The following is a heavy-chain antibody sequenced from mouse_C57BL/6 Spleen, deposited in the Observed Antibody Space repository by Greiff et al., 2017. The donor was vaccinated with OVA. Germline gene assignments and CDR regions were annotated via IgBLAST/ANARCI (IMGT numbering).Heavy chain of an antibody. CDR2: ISNGGSYT. CDR1: GFTFSSYA. J-gene: IGHJ3*01. V-gene: IGHV5-4*03. D-gene: IGHD2-2*01. CDR3: GRDGSMVTPWFAY. Sequence: EVKLVESGGGLVKPGGSLKLSCAASGFTFSSYAMSWVRQTPEKRLEWVATISNGGSYTYYPDNVTGRFTISRDNAKNNLYLQMSHLKSEDTAMYYCGRDGSMVTPWFAYWGQGTLVTVSA.